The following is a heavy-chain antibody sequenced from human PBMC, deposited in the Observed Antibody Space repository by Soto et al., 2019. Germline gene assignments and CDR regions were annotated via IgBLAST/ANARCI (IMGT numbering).Heavy chain of an antibody. CDR1: GGSINYSS. CDR2: IAYTGGA. CDR3: ARVNYGDYYDGMDV. Sequence: QVQLQESGPGLVKPSETLSLTCTVSGGSINYSSWTWIPQPPGKGLECIGYIAYTGGANYNASLKSRLTISVDTSKNQFSLKLGSVTAADTALYYFARVNYGDYYDGMDVWGQGTTVSVSS. J-gene: IGHJ6*02. V-gene: IGHV4-59*01. D-gene: IGHD4-17*01.